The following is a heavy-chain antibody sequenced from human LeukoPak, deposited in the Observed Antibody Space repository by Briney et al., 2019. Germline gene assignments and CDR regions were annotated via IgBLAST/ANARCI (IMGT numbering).Heavy chain of an antibody. V-gene: IGHV1-18*01. CDR1: GYTFTSYG. CDR2: ISAYNGNT. Sequence: GASVKVSCKASGYTFTSYGIGWVRQAPGQGLEWMGWISAYNGNTNYAQKLQGRVTMTTDTSTSTAYMELRSLRSEDTAVYYCARGFRVVVPAAIVYYFDYWGQGTLVTVSS. CDR3: ARGFRVVVPAAIVYYFDY. D-gene: IGHD2-2*02. J-gene: IGHJ4*02.